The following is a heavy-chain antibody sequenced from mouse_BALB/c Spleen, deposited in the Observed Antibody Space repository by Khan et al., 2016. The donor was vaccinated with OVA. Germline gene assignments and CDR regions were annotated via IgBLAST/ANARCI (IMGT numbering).Heavy chain of an antibody. D-gene: IGHD2-3*01. J-gene: IGHJ3*01. CDR1: GYTFTSYY. CDR3: SRSYYGSFDY. V-gene: IGHV1S81*02. Sequence: QVQLQQSGAELVKPGASVRLSCTASGYTFTSYYLYWVKQRPGQGLEWIGDINPGSGGTNFNESFKGKATFTVDKSSSTAYIQLNSLTSEDSDVYTCSRSYYGSFDYWGQGTLVTVSA. CDR2: INPGSGGT.